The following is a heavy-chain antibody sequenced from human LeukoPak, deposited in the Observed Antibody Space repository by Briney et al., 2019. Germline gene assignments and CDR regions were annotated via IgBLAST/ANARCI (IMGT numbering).Heavy chain of an antibody. CDR3: AREGVVVAATDYYYYMDV. Sequence: PSETLSLTCAVSGGSISSSNWWSWVRQPPGKGLEWIGEIYHSGSTNYNPSLKSRVTISVDKSKNQFSLKLSSVTAADTAVYYCAREGVVVAATDYYYYMDVWGKGTTVTVSS. CDR2: IYHSGST. V-gene: IGHV4-4*02. CDR1: GGSISSSNW. D-gene: IGHD2-15*01. J-gene: IGHJ6*03.